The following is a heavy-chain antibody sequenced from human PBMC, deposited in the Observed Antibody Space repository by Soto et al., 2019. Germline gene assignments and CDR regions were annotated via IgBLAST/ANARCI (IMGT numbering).Heavy chain of an antibody. D-gene: IGHD3-10*01. Sequence: EVQLLESGGGLVQPGGSLRLSCAASGFTFSSYTMSWVRQAPGKELEWVSAISGSGGSTYYADSVKGRFTISRDNSKNTLYLQINSLRAEDTAVYYCAKDGSYGSGSYYDYWGQGTLVTVSS. CDR1: GFTFSSYT. CDR3: AKDGSYGSGSYYDY. J-gene: IGHJ4*02. CDR2: ISGSGGST. V-gene: IGHV3-23*01.